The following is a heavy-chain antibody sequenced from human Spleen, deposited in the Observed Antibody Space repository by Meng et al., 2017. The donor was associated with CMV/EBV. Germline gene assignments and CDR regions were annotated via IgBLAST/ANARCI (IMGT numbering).Heavy chain of an antibody. CDR2: IYHSGST. J-gene: IGHJ3*02. V-gene: IGHV4-38-2*02. CDR3: VRGTSYDAFDI. Sequence: SETLSLTCTVSGYSISSGYYWGWIRQPPGKGLEWLGSIYHSGSTYYNPSLKSRVTVSADTSKNHVSLRLSSVTAADTAVYYCVRGTSYDAFDIWGPGSFVTVSS. D-gene: IGHD2-2*01. CDR1: GYSISSGYY.